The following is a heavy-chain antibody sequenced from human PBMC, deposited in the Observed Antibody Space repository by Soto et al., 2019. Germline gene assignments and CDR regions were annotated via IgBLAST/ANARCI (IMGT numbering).Heavy chain of an antibody. CDR3: ARDYMVRVVMRWFDP. J-gene: IGHJ5*02. CDR2: IYHSGST. V-gene: IGHV4-4*02. D-gene: IGHD3-10*01. CDR1: GGSISSSNW. Sequence: QVQLQESGPGLVKPSGTLSLTCAVSGGSISSSNWWRWVRQPPGKGLEWIGEIYHSGSTNYHPSLKSRVTISVDKSKNQFSLKLSSVTAADTAVYYCARDYMVRVVMRWFDPWGQGTRVTVSA.